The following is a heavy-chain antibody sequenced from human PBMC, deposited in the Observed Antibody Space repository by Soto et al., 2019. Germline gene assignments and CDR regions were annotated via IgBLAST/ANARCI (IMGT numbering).Heavy chain of an antibody. CDR3: ASHNYGDYAGAFDI. D-gene: IGHD4-17*01. Sequence: PSETLSLTCTVSGGSISSYYWSWIRQPPGKGLEWIGYIYYSGSTNYNPSLKSRVTISVDTSKNQFSLKLSSVTAADTAVYYCASHNYGDYAGAFDIWGQGTMVTVS. J-gene: IGHJ3*02. V-gene: IGHV4-59*01. CDR1: GGSISSYY. CDR2: IYYSGST.